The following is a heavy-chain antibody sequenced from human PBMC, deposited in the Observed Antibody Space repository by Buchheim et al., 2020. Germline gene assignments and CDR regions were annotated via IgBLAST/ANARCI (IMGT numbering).Heavy chain of an antibody. Sequence: QVQLVQSGAEVKKPGASVKVSCKASGYTFTGYYMHWVRQAPGQGLEWMGWINPNSGGTNYAQKFQGWVTMTRDTSISTAYMELISLGSDDTAVYYCARDLPEDYGDFLVGMEVWGQGTT. CDR2: INPNSGGT. V-gene: IGHV1-2*04. CDR1: GYTFTGYY. D-gene: IGHD4-17*01. J-gene: IGHJ6*02. CDR3: ARDLPEDYGDFLVGMEV.